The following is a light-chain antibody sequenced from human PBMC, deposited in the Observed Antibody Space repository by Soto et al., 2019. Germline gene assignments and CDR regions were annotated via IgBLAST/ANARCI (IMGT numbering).Light chain of an antibody. V-gene: IGKV3-20*01. Sequence: EIVMTHSPATLSVSPGERATLSCCSSQSVSSNLAWYQQKPGQAPRLLIYGASSRATGIPDRFSGSGSGRDFTLTISRLEPEDFAVYYCQQYGSSPTFGQGTRLEIK. J-gene: IGKJ5*01. CDR3: QQYGSSPT. CDR1: QSVSSN. CDR2: GAS.